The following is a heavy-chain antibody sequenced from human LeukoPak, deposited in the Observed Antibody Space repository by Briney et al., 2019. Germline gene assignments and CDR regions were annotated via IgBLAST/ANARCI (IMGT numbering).Heavy chain of an antibody. CDR3: ARSPDYDFWSGYSRAYYFDY. J-gene: IGHJ4*02. Sequence: PSGTLSLTCTVSGGSISSYYWSWIRQPPGKGLEWIGYIYYSGSTNYNPSLKSRVTISVDTSKNQFSLKLSSVTAADTAVYYCARSPDYDFWSGYSRAYYFDYWGQGTLVTVSS. D-gene: IGHD3-3*01. V-gene: IGHV4-59*01. CDR2: IYYSGST. CDR1: GGSISSYY.